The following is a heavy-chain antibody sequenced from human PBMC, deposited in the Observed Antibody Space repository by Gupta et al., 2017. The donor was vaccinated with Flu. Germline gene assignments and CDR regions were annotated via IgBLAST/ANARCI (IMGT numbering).Heavy chain of an antibody. CDR3: ARDLEMTQYYDILTGYSALGLGY. J-gene: IGHJ4*02. V-gene: IGHV3-30-3*01. Sequence: VAVISYDEINKDYADSLKSRFSISRDNAKNTLYLQMISLRAEDTAVYYCARDLEMTQYYDILTGYSALGLGYWGQVTLVTVSS. CDR2: ISYDEINK. D-gene: IGHD3-9*01.